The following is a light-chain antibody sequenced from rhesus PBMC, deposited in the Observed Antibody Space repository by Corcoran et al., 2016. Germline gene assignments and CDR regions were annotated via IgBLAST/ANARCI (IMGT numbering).Light chain of an antibody. CDR3: QQTYSSPWT. CDR2: DAS. J-gene: IGKJ1*01. CDR1: QVIRNA. V-gene: IGKV1-33*01. Sequence: DIQMSQSPSSLSASVGDKVIITCRASQVIRNALVWYQQKPGKAPKILIYDASNLEHGVPSRFSGPRSAIDFTLTLRILQPEDFATYFCQQTYSSPWTFGQGTKVEI.